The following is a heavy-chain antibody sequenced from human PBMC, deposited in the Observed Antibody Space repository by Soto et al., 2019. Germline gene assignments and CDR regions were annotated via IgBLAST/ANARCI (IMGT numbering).Heavy chain of an antibody. Sequence: QVQLVESGGGLVKPGGSLRLSCAASGFTFSDYYMSWIRQAPGKGLAWVSYISSSSSYTNYADSVKGRFTISRDNAKNSLYLHMNSLRAEDTAVYYCARASPYRFGEYPLYGMDVWGQGTTVTVSS. V-gene: IGHV3-11*06. D-gene: IGHD3-10*01. CDR1: GFTFSDYY. CDR2: ISSSSSYT. J-gene: IGHJ6*02. CDR3: ARASPYRFGEYPLYGMDV.